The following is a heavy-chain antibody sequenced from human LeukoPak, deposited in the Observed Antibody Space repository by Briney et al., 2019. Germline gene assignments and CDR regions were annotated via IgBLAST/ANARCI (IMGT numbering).Heavy chain of an antibody. CDR3: ARRRSPGDFDY. Sequence: SETLSLTCTVSGGSISSSIYYWGWIRQPPGKGLEWIGSIFYSGSPYYNPSLKSRVTISVDTSKNQFSLKLSSVTAAETAVYYCARRRSPGDFDYWGQGTLVTVSS. V-gene: IGHV4-39*01. CDR2: IFYSGSP. D-gene: IGHD1-26*01. J-gene: IGHJ4*02. CDR1: GGSISSSIYY.